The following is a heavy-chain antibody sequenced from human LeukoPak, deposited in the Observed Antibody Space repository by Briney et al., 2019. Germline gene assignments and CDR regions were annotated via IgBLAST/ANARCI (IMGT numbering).Heavy chain of an antibody. CDR3: AKDWTPHNRVYDCLDA. D-gene: IGHD3-16*01. CDR1: GFAFGVHA. Sequence: PGGSLRLSCVGSGFAFGVHAMSWVRQAPGKGPEWVATIGSGADLFYAESVKGRFTISRDAPRNTVWLQMNSLRAEDTALYYCAKDWTPHNRVYDCLDAWGQGTQVTVSS. V-gene: IGHV3-23*01. J-gene: IGHJ5*02. CDR2: IGSGADL.